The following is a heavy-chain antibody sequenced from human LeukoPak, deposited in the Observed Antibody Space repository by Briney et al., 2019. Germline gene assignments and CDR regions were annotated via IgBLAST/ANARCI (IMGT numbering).Heavy chain of an antibody. D-gene: IGHD2-2*01. J-gene: IGHJ3*02. V-gene: IGHV1-18*01. CDR2: ISGYNGNT. Sequence: ASVKVYCKAPGYTFTSYGISWVRQAPGQGLEWMGWISGYNGNTNYAQKLQGRVTMTTDTSTSTAYMEPRSLRSDDTAVYYCARLAHIDLVVPAADRHDSFDIWGQGTMVTVSS. CDR1: GYTFTSYG. CDR3: ARLAHIDLVVPAADRHDSFDI.